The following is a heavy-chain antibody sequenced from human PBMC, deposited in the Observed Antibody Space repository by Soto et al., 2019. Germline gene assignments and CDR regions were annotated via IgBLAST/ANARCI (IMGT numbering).Heavy chain of an antibody. CDR3: ARAVAVPADFDY. J-gene: IGHJ4*02. Sequence: QVQLVQSGAEEKKPGASVKVSCKASGYTFTGYAMHWVHQAPGQRLEWMGWINAGNGNTKYSQKFQGRVTITRDTSASTAYMELSSLRSEGTAVYYCARAVAVPADFDYWGQGTLVTVSS. D-gene: IGHD6-19*01. V-gene: IGHV1-3*05. CDR2: INAGNGNT. CDR1: GYTFTGYA.